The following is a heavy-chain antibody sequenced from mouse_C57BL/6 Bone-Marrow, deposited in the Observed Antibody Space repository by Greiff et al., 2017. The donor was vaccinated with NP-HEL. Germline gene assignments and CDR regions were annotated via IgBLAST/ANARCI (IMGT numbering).Heavy chain of an antibody. Sequence: VQLKESGGGLVQPGGSLKLSCAASGFTFSDYYMYWVRQTPEKRLEWVAYISNGGGSTYYPDTVKGRFTISRDNAKNTLYLQMSRLKSEDTAMYYCARHRATVVEWYFDVWGTGTTVTVSS. J-gene: IGHJ1*03. CDR1: GFTFSDYY. CDR3: ARHRATVVEWYFDV. CDR2: ISNGGGST. D-gene: IGHD1-1*01. V-gene: IGHV5-12*01.